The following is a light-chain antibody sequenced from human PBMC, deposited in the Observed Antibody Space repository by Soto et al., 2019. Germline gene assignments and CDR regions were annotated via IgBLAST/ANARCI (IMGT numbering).Light chain of an antibody. Sequence: DIQMTQSPSSLSASVGDRVTITCRASQSISSYLNWYQQKPGKAPRLLIYAASRLQSGVPSRFSGSGSGTDFTLTISSLHSEDFATYYCQQSSSSPITFGQGTRLEIK. J-gene: IGKJ5*01. CDR3: QQSSSSPIT. CDR1: QSISSY. V-gene: IGKV1-39*01. CDR2: AAS.